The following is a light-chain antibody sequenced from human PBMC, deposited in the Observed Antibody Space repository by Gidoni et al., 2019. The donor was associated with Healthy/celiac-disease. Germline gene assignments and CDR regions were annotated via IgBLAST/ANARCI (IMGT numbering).Light chain of an antibody. V-gene: IGLV3-1*01. CDR1: KLGDKY. J-gene: IGLJ2*01. Sequence: SYELTQPPSVSVSPRQTASITCSGDKLGDKYACWYQQKPGQSPVLVIYQDSKRPSGIPERVSGSNSGNTATLTISGTQAMDEADYYCQAWDSSTGVFGGGTKLTVL. CDR3: QAWDSSTGV. CDR2: QDS.